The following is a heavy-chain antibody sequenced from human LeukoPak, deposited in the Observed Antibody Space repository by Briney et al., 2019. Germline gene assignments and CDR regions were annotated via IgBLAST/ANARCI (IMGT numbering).Heavy chain of an antibody. D-gene: IGHD6-6*01. V-gene: IGHV3-23*01. Sequence: GGSLRLSCAASGFTFSSYAMSWVRQAPGKGLEWVSAISGSGGSTYYADSVKGRFTISRDNSKDTLYLQMNSLRAEDTAVYYCAKRPYSSSFRWFDPWGQGTLVTVSS. CDR3: AKRPYSSSFRWFDP. CDR1: GFTFSSYA. CDR2: ISGSGGST. J-gene: IGHJ5*02.